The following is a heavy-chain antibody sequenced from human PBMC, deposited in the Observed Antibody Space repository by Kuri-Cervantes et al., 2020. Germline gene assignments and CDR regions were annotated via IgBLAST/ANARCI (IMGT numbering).Heavy chain of an antibody. J-gene: IGHJ3*02. CDR1: GFTFSDYY. V-gene: IGHV3-11*04. CDR3: AKDTYYYGSGSYYDM. D-gene: IGHD3-10*01. CDR2: ISSSGSTI. Sequence: GESLKISCAASGFTFSDYYMSWIRQAPGKGLEWVSYISSSGSTIYYADSVKGRFTISRDNAKNSLYLQMNSLRAEDTAVYYCAKDTYYYGSGSYYDMWGQGTMVTVSS.